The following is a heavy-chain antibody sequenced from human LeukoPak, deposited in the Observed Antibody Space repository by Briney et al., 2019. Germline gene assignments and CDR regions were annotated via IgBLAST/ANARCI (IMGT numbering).Heavy chain of an antibody. CDR1: GGSFSGYY. Sequence: PSETLSLTCAVYGGSFSGYYWSWIRQPPGKGLEWIGEINHSGSTNYNPSLKSRVTISVDTSKNQFSLKLSSVTAADTAVYYCASIAAAGPHEDYYYYGMDVWGQGTTVTVSS. CDR2: INHSGST. CDR3: ASIAAAGPHEDYYYYGMDV. D-gene: IGHD6-13*01. V-gene: IGHV4-34*01. J-gene: IGHJ6*02.